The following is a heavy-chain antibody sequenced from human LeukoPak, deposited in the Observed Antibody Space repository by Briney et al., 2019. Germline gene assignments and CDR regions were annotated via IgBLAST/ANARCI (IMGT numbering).Heavy chain of an antibody. V-gene: IGHV3-23*01. CDR2: ISTGGGST. CDR1: GFTFSSYA. Sequence: PGGSLRLSCAASGFTFSSYAMRWVRQAPERGLEWVSLISTGGGSTYYADSVKGRFIISRDNSKNSLYLQMNSLRAEDTAVYYCAKDHRIVVLPAAAFDPWGQGTLVTVSS. CDR3: AKDHRIVVLPAAAFDP. D-gene: IGHD2-2*01. J-gene: IGHJ5*02.